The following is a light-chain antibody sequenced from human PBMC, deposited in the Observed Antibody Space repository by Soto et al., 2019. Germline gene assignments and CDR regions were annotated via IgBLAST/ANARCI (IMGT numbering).Light chain of an antibody. CDR1: QSVSTY. V-gene: IGKV3-15*01. CDR2: GAS. J-gene: IGKJ4*01. CDR3: QQYKNWPLVT. Sequence: EIVMTQSPATLSVSPGERATLSCRASQSVSTYLAWYQQKPGQAPRLLIFGASTRATGIPARFSGSGSGSEFTLTISSLQSEDFAVYSCQQYKNWPLVTVDGGTKVEIK.